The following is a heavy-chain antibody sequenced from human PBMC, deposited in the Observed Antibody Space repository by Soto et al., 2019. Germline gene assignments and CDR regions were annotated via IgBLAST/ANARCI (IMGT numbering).Heavy chain of an antibody. J-gene: IGHJ4*02. Sequence: SETLSLTCTVSGGSINSGGYYWSWIRQHPVKGLEWIGNIYHSGNTLYNPSLNSGVSISVDTSKNQFYLRVYSLTAADTAVYYCTRGASLFDYWGQGALVTASS. D-gene: IGHD6-6*01. CDR1: GGSINSGGYY. CDR3: TRGASLFDY. CDR2: IYHSGNT. V-gene: IGHV4-31*03.